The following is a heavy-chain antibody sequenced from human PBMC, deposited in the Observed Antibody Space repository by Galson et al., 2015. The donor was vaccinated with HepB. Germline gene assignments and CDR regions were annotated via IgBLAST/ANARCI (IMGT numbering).Heavy chain of an antibody. J-gene: IGHJ4*02. D-gene: IGHD3-10*01. CDR3: ARDRVTGFRELIFDY. CDR2: INAGNGNT. V-gene: IGHV1-3*01. Sequence: SVKVSCKASGYTFTSYAMHWVRQAPGQRLEWMGWINAGNGNTKYSQKFPGRVTITRDTSASTAYMELSSLRSEDTAVYYCARDRVTGFRELIFDYWGQGTLVTVSS. CDR1: GYTFTSYA.